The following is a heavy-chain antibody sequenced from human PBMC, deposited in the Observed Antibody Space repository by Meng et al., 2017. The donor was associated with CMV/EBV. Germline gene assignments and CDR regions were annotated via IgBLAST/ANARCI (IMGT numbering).Heavy chain of an antibody. D-gene: IGHD2-2*01. CDR3: ARAHCSSTSCYGGFDP. V-gene: IGHV5-51*01. CDR2: IYPGDSDT. CDR1: GYSFTSYW. J-gene: IGHJ5*02. Sequence: GESLKISCKGSGYSFTSYWIGWVRQMPGKGLEWMGTIYPGDSDTRYSPSFQGQVTISADKSISTAYLQWSSLKASDTAMYYCARAHCSSTSCYGGFDPWGQGTLVTVSS.